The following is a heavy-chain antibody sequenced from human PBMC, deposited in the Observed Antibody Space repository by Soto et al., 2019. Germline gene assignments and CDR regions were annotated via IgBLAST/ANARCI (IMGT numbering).Heavy chain of an antibody. V-gene: IGHV4-34*01. CDR1: GGSISGYY. D-gene: IGHD2-15*01. Sequence: SETLSLTCAVYGGSISGYYWSWIRQPPGKGLEWIGEINHSGSTNYNPSLKSRVTISVDASKNQFSLKLSSVTAADTAVYYCARGSGDCSGGSCYLNWFDPWGQGTRVTVSS. J-gene: IGHJ5*02. CDR2: INHSGST. CDR3: ARGSGDCSGGSCYLNWFDP.